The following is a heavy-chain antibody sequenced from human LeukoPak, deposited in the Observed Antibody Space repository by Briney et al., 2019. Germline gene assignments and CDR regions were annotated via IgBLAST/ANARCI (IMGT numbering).Heavy chain of an antibody. CDR1: GGSTSSYY. V-gene: IGHV4-59*08. CDR2: IYYSGST. D-gene: IGHD5-18*01. Sequence: PSETLSLTCTVSGGSTSSYYWSWIRQPPGKGLEWIGYIYYSGSTNYNPSLKSRVTISVDTSKNQFSLKLSSVTAADTAVYYCASGKSGYSYGYEVYYYYGMDVWGQGTTVTISS. J-gene: IGHJ6*02. CDR3: ASGKSGYSYGYEVYYYYGMDV.